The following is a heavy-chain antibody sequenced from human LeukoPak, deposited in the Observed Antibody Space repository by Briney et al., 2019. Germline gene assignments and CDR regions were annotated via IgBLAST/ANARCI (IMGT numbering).Heavy chain of an antibody. CDR3: ARYYGSGSYYYYYMDV. J-gene: IGHJ6*03. D-gene: IGHD3-10*01. CDR1: GRSISSHY. Sequence: SDTLSLTCTVSGRSISSHYWIWIRQPPGKGLEWIGYIYYSGRTNYNPSLKRRVTISVDTSKNQFSLKLSSVTAAETAVYYCARYYGSGSYYYYYMDVWGKGTTVTVSS. CDR2: IYYSGRT. V-gene: IGHV4-59*07.